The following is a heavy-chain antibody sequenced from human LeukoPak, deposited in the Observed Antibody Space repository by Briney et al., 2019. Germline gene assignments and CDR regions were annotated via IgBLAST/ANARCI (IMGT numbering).Heavy chain of an antibody. V-gene: IGHV4-4*02. J-gene: IGHJ5*02. CDR3: ARVGHNWFDP. CDR2: IYHSGRT. D-gene: IGHD1-26*01. CDR1: GRSISSPNW. Sequence: SETLSLTCAVSGRSISSPNWWTWVRQPPGKGLEWIGEIYHSGRTNSNPPLESRVIMSVDKSKNQFSLQLTSVTAADTAVYYCARVGHNWFDPWGQGTLVTVSS.